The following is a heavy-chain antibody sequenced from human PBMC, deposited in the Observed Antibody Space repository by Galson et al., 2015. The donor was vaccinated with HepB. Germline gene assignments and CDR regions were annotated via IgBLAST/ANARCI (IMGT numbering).Heavy chain of an antibody. Sequence: PALVKPTQTLTLACTFSGFSLTTSGVGVGWIRQPPGKALEWLALIYWDDDKRYSPSLRTRLTIAKDTSENQVVLTMTNMDPVDTATYYCAQSTWIGGMGYFDYWGQGTLITVSS. J-gene: IGHJ4*02. V-gene: IGHV2-5*02. D-gene: IGHD3-10*01. CDR2: IYWDDDK. CDR1: GFSLTTSGVG. CDR3: AQSTWIGGMGYFDY.